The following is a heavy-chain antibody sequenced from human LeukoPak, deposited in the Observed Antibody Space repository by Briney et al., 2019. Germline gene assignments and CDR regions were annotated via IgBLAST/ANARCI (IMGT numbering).Heavy chain of an antibody. D-gene: IGHD4-23*01. Sequence: GASVKVSCKASGYTFTSYDIHWVRQATGQGLEWMGWMNPNSGNTGYAQKFQGRVTITRNTSISTAYMELSSLRSEDTAVYYCARGLGVNGGKPPIWGQGTMVTVSS. J-gene: IGHJ3*02. CDR3: ARGLGVNGGKPPI. CDR2: MNPNSGNT. CDR1: GYTFTSYD. V-gene: IGHV1-8*03.